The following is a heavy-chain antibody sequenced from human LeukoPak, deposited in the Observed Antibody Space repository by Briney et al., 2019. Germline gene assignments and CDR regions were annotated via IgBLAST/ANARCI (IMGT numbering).Heavy chain of an antibody. Sequence: ASVKVFCKVGGDTFTTYGINWVRQAPGQGLEWLGWISSYNGNTHYANKRQGRVTMTTDTSTSTADMELRSLRTDDHAVYYCANFHETGDFDYWGQATRVIVSS. D-gene: IGHD2-8*02. CDR2: ISSYNGNT. CDR3: ANFHETGDFDY. CDR1: GDTFTTYG. V-gene: IGHV1-18*01. J-gene: IGHJ4*02.